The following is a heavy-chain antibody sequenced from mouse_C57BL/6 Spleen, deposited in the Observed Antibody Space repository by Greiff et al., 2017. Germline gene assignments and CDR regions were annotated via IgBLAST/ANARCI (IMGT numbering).Heavy chain of an antibody. CDR3: ARSIYYGNYRVYYAMDY. V-gene: IGHV1-55*01. CDR1: GYTFTSYW. J-gene: IGHJ4*01. Sequence: VQLQQSGAELVKPGASVKMSCMASGYTFTSYWITWVKQRPGQGLEWIGDIYPGSGSTNYNEKFKSKATLTVDTSSSTAYMQLSSLTSEDSAVYYCARSIYYGNYRVYYAMDYWGQGTSVTVSS. D-gene: IGHD2-1*01. CDR2: IYPGSGST.